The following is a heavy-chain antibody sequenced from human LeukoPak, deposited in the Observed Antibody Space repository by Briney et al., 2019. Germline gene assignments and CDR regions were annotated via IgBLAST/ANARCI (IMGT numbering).Heavy chain of an antibody. CDR3: ARAPYYYGSGNPDY. J-gene: IGHJ4*02. V-gene: IGHV1-18*01. D-gene: IGHD3-10*01. CDR1: GYTFTSYG. Sequence: ASVKVSCKASGYTFTSYGISWVRQAPGQGLEWMGWISAYNGNTDYAQKLQGRVTMTTDTSTSTAYMELRSLRSDDTAVYYCARAPYYYGSGNPDYWGQGTLVTVSS. CDR2: ISAYNGNT.